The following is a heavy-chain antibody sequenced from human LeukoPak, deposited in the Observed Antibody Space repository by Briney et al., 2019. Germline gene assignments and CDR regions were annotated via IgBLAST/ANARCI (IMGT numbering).Heavy chain of an antibody. Sequence: PGGSLRLSCAASGFTFSSYAMHWVRQAPGKGLEYVSAISSNGGSTYYANSVKGRFTISRDNSKNTLYLQMGSLRAEDMAVYYCAKGYSYGSGWFDPWGQGTLVAVSS. CDR1: GFTFSSYA. CDR3: AKGYSYGSGWFDP. D-gene: IGHD5-18*01. V-gene: IGHV3-64*01. CDR2: ISSNGGST. J-gene: IGHJ5*02.